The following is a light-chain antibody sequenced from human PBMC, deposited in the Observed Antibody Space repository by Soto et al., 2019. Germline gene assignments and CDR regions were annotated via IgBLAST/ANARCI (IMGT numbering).Light chain of an antibody. CDR2: LEGSGSY. J-gene: IGLJ3*02. CDR1: SGHSSYI. CDR3: ETWDSNTHTV. V-gene: IGLV4-60*02. Sequence: QSVLTQSSSASASLGSSVKLTCTLSSGHSSYIIAWHQQQPGKAPRYLMKLEGSGSYNKGSGVPDRFSGSSSGADRYLTISNPQFEDEADYYCETWDSNTHTVFGGGTQVTVL.